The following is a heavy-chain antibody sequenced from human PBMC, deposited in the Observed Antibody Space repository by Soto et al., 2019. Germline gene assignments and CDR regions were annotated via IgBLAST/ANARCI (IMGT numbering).Heavy chain of an antibody. D-gene: IGHD4-17*01. V-gene: IGHV4-59*01. CDR1: GGSISSYS. J-gene: IGHJ4*02. CDR3: ARRYGASFDY. Sequence: SETLSLTCSVSGGSISSYSWSWIRQPPGKGLEWIGNIHYNGNTKYSPSLKSRVTMSVDTSKNHFSLKLISVTTADTAVYYCARRYGASFDYWGQGTLVTVSS. CDR2: IHYNGNT.